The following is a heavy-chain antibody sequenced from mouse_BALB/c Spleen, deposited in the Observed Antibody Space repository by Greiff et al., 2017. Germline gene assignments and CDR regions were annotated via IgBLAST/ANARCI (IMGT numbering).Heavy chain of an antibody. D-gene: IGHD1-1*01. J-gene: IGHJ3*01. CDR2: IWGGGST. Sequence: VMLVESGPGLVAPSQSLSITCTVSGFSLTDYGVSWIRQPPGKGLEWLGVIWGGGSTYYNSALKSRLSISKDNSKSQVFLKMNSLQTDDTAMYYCAKQDYYGSSSWFAYWGQGTLVTVSA. V-gene: IGHV2-6-5*01. CDR3: AKQDYYGSSSWFAY. CDR1: GFSLTDYG.